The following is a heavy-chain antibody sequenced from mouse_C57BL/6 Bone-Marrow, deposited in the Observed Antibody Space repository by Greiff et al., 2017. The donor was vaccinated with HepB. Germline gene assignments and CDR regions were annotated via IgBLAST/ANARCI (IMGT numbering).Heavy chain of an antibody. Sequence: EVQLVESGGGLVQPGGSLKLSCAASGFTFSDYYMYWVRQTPEKRLEWVAYISNGGGSTYYPDTVKGRFTISRDNAKNTLYLQMSRLKSEDTAMYYCARPPFGMVTGGPFAYWGQGTLVTVSA. D-gene: IGHD2-2*01. CDR2: ISNGGGST. CDR3: ARPPFGMVTGGPFAY. CDR1: GFTFSDYY. V-gene: IGHV5-12*01. J-gene: IGHJ3*01.